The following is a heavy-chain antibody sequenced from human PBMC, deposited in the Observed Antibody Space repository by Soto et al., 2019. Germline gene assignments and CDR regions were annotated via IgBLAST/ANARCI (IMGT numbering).Heavy chain of an antibody. Sequence: GESLKISCKGSGYSFTSYWIGWVRQMPGKGLEWMGIIYPGDSDTRYSPSFQGQVTISADKSISTAADTAVYYCARRHAHDFYDKSGDVPWGQGTLVTVSS. CDR3: DKSGDVP. CDR2: IYPGDSDT. D-gene: IGHD3-3*01. J-gene: IGHJ4*02. V-gene: IGHV5-51*01. CDR1: GYSFTSYW.